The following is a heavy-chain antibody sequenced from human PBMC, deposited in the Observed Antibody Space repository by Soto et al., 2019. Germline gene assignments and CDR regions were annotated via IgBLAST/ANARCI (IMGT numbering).Heavy chain of an antibody. D-gene: IGHD5-18*01. CDR2: IFPSGST. Sequence: QVQLQESGPGLVKPSETLSLTCTVSGVSISNYYWTWILQPAGKGLEWIGRIFPSGSTNYNPSLWGRVTMSVDKAKNLFSLKLSSVPDAATALYYCAREGTAMKLHYWGQGTLVTVSS. J-gene: IGHJ4*02. CDR1: GVSISNYY. CDR3: AREGTAMKLHY. V-gene: IGHV4-4*07.